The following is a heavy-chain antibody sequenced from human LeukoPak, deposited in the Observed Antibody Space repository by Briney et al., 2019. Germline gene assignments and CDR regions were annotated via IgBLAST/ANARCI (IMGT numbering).Heavy chain of an antibody. CDR3: ARGFNSGSYWSLWYYYYYMDV. CDR2: INPNSGGT. CDR1: GYTFTGYY. Sequence: ASVKVSCKASGYTFTGYYMHWVRQAPGQGLEWMGWINPNSGGTNYAQKFQGRVTMTRDTSISTAYMELSRLRSEDTAVYYCARGFNSGSYWSLWYYYYYMDVWGKGTTVTVSS. J-gene: IGHJ6*03. D-gene: IGHD1-26*01. V-gene: IGHV1-2*02.